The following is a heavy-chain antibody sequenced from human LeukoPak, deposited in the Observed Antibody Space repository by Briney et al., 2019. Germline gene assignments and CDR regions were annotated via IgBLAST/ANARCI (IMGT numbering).Heavy chain of an antibody. CDR2: INPSGGST. D-gene: IGHD3-3*01. CDR1: GYTFTIYY. CDR3: ARGRITIFGVVIPEGHDAFDV. Sequence: ASVKDSCKASGYTFTIYYMHWVRQTPGQGLEWMGIINPSGGSTSYAQKFQGTVTMTRDMSPSTPYMELSSMRSEDTAVYYCARGRITIFGVVIPEGHDAFDVWGEGRMVTVYS. V-gene: IGHV1-46*01. J-gene: IGHJ3*01.